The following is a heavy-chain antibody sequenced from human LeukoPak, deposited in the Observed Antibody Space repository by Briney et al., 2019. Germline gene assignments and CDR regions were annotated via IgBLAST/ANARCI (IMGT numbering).Heavy chain of an antibody. V-gene: IGHV1-69*13. CDR2: ILPVFGTP. CDR1: GGSFTSYP. J-gene: IGHJ4*02. D-gene: IGHD6-13*01. Sequence: SVKVSCKASGGSFTSYPISWVRQAPGQGLEWMGGILPVFGTPNYARGFQGRVTISADDSTTTAFMELTSLRSEDTAVYYCARGSASNWPVDIWGQGTPVTVSS. CDR3: ARGSASNWPVDI.